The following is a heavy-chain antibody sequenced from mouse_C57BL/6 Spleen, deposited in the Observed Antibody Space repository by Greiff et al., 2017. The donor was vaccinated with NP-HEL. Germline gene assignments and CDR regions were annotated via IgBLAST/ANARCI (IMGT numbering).Heavy chain of an antibody. CDR3: ARSIGIKYYFDY. Sequence: QVQLQQSGAELVMPGASVKLSCKASGYTFTSYWMHWVKQRPGQGLEWIGEIDPSDSYTNYNQKFKGKSTLTVDKSSSTAYMQLSSLTSEDSAVYYCARSIGIKYYFDYWGQGTTLTVSS. D-gene: IGHD2-4*01. V-gene: IGHV1-69*01. J-gene: IGHJ2*01. CDR1: GYTFTSYW. CDR2: IDPSDSYT.